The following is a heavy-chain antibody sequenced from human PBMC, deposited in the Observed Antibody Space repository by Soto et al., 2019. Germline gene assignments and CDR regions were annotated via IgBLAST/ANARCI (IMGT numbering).Heavy chain of an antibody. D-gene: IGHD3-16*01. CDR1: GDTFTSYY. V-gene: IGHV1-46*01. CDR2: INPNGGST. Sequence: QVRLVQSGAEVKAPGASVKVSCKAPGDTFTSYYMHWVRQAPGHGLEWMGVINPNGGSTRFAQKFQGRVTMNSDTSTSTVYMELRGLTAEDTAVYYCASSSGGVFGIIIDGTNWFAPLGQGTLVTVSS. J-gene: IGHJ5*02. CDR3: ASSSGGVFGIIIDGTNWFAP.